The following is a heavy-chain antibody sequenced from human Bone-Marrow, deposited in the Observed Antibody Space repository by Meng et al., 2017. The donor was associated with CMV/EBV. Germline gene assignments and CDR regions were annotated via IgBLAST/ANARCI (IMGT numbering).Heavy chain of an antibody. D-gene: IGHD1-26*01. V-gene: IGHV1-18*01. J-gene: IGHJ6*02. CDR2: ISAYNGNT. CDR3: ARDRLGATVERYYYYGMDV. Sequence: ASVKVSCKASGYTFTSYGISWVRQAPGQGLEWMGWISAYNGNTNYAQKLQGRFTMTTDTSTSKAYMELKSLRSDDTAVYYCARDRLGATVERYYYYGMDVWGQETLVTVSS. CDR1: GYTFTSYG.